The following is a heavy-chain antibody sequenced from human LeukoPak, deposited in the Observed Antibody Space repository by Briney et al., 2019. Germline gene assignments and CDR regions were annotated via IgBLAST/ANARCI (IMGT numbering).Heavy chain of an antibody. CDR1: GYSFTSHW. J-gene: IGHJ3*02. V-gene: IGHV5-51*01. Sequence: GESLKISCKGSGYSFTSHWIGWVRQMPGKGLEWMGIIYPGDSDTIYSPSFQGQVTISADKSISTAYLQWSSLKASDTAMYYCARRYCSSASCFGGDAFGIWGQGTMVTVSS. D-gene: IGHD2-2*01. CDR3: ARRYCSSASCFGGDAFGI. CDR2: IYPGDSDT.